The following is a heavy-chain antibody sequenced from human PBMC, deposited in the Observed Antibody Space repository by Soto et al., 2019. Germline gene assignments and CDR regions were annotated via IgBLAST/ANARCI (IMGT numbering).Heavy chain of an antibody. CDR2: IYYSETT. CDR1: GGSISSSSFY. Sequence: SETLSLTCTVSGGSISSSSFYWGWIRQSPGKGLEWIGSIYYSETTNYNPSLNSRVSISVDKSKNQFSLKLNSVNAADTADYYCARTSYYDSTGYYNLDVWGPGTTVTVSS. J-gene: IGHJ6*02. D-gene: IGHD3-22*01. V-gene: IGHV4-39*07. CDR3: ARTSYYDSTGYYNLDV.